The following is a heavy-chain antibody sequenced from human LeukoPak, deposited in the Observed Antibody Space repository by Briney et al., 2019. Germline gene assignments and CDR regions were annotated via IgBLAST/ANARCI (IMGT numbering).Heavy chain of an antibody. D-gene: IGHD3-3*01. CDR1: GYTFTTYD. J-gene: IGHJ6*03. V-gene: IGHV1-8*03. CDR3: ARASYDHYSCYYLDV. Sequence: GASVKVSCKASGYTFTTYDINWVRPATGQGLEWMGWMNPNSGNTDYAQKFQGRVAITRNTSISTAYMELSSLRAEDTAVYYCARASYDHYSCYYLDVWGKGTTVTVSS. CDR2: MNPNSGNT.